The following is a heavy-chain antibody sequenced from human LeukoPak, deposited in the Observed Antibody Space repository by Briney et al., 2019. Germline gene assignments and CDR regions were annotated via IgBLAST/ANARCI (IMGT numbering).Heavy chain of an antibody. Sequence: SQTLSLTCTVSGGSISDGGFYWSWIRQHPEKGLEWIGYIYYSGSTYYNPTLESRVTMSVDTSMKQFSLKLTSVTAADTAVYYCARDQSQWQVPQHWFDPWGQGTLVTVSS. J-gene: IGHJ5*02. CDR3: ARDQSQWQVPQHWFDP. D-gene: IGHD6-19*01. V-gene: IGHV4-31*02. CDR1: GGSISDGGFY. CDR2: IYYSGST.